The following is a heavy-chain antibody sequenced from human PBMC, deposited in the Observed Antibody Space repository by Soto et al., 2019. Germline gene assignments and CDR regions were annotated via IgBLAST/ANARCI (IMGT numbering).Heavy chain of an antibody. CDR1: GFTFSTYA. CDR3: ASGSATSAKYNWFDP. CDR2: ISAGGGDT. J-gene: IGHJ5*02. D-gene: IGHD3-10*01. V-gene: IGHV3-23*01. Sequence: PGGSLRLSCAASGFTFSTYAMTWVRQAPGKGLEWVSAISAGGGDTYYADSVRGRFTISRDNSRNTLYMQMNSLRAEDTAVYFCASGSATSAKYNWFDPWGQGTLVTVSS.